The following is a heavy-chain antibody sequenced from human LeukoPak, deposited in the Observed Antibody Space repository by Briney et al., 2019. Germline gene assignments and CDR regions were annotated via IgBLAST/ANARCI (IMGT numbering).Heavy chain of an antibody. V-gene: IGHV3-15*01. CDR3: TTGMMGVENDAFDI. CDR1: GFTFSSYA. J-gene: IGHJ3*02. CDR2: IKSKTDGGTP. D-gene: IGHD1-26*01. Sequence: GGSLRLSCAASGFTFSSYAMSWVRQAPGKGLAWVGRIKSKTDGGTPDYAAPVKGRFTISRDDSRNMLYLQMNSLKTEDTAVYYCTTGMMGVENDAFDIWGQGTMVTVSS.